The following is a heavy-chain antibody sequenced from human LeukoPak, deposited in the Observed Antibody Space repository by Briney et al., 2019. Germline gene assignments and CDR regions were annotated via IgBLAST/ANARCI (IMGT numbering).Heavy chain of an antibody. CDR1: GFTFSNYW. J-gene: IGHJ3*02. Sequence: GGSLRLSCAASGFTFSNYWMNWVRQAPGKGLVYVSRINSDGSGTGYADSVKGRFTISRDLSKNALYLEVNSLRPEDTAVYYCARGTYSSGRCDVFDIWGQGTMVTVSS. CDR3: ARGTYSSGRCDVFDI. V-gene: IGHV3-74*01. D-gene: IGHD6-19*01. CDR2: INSDGSGT.